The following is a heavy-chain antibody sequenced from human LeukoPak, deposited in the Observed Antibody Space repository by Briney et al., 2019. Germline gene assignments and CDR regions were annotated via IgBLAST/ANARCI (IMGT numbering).Heavy chain of an antibody. CDR2: IKQDGSEK. CDR1: GFTLSSYW. Sequence: GGSLRLSCAASGFTLSSYWMSWVRQTPGKGLEWVANIKQDGSEKYYVDSVKGRFTISRDNAKNSLYLQMNSLRAEDTAVYYCARDTITGAYYYYMDVWGKGTTVTVSS. V-gene: IGHV3-7*01. CDR3: ARDTITGAYYYYMDV. D-gene: IGHD5-12*01. J-gene: IGHJ6*03.